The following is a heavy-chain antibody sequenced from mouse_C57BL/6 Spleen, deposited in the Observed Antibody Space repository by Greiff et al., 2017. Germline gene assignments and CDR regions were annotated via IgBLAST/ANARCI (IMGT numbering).Heavy chain of an antibody. CDR3: ARSGIYDGLLLGAMDY. CDR2: IYPGDGDT. V-gene: IGHV1-82*01. D-gene: IGHD2-3*01. J-gene: IGHJ4*01. CDR1: GYAFSSSW. Sequence: VKLQQSGPELVKPGASVKISCKASGYAFSSSWMNWVKQRPGKGLEWIGRIYPGDGDTNYNGKFKGKDTLTADKSSSTAYMQLSSLTSEDSAVYFCARSGIYDGLLLGAMDYWGQGTSVTVSS.